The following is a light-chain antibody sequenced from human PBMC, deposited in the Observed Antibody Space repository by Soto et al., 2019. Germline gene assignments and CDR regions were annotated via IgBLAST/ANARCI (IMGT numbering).Light chain of an antibody. Sequence: QSALTQPASVSGSPGQSITISCTGTSSDVGGYNYVSWYQQHPGKAPKLMIYEVSNRPSGVSDRFSASKSGDTASLIISGLQAEDEADYYCSSYTSSHTYVFGTGTKVTVL. V-gene: IGLV2-14*01. CDR1: SSDVGGYNY. CDR2: EVS. CDR3: SSYTSSHTYV. J-gene: IGLJ1*01.